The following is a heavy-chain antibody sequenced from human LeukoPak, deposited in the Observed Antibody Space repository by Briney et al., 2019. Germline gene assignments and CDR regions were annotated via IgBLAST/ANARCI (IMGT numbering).Heavy chain of an antibody. J-gene: IGHJ4*02. Sequence: GGSLRLSCAVSGFAFGSEAMSWVRQSPARGLEWVASISPGGGTTYYADYVKGRFTISRDNSKNTLYLQMNSLRAEDTAVYYCAKDVRGAVSGSYSLDYWGQGTLVTVSS. V-gene: IGHV3-23*01. CDR3: AKDVRGAVSGSYSLDY. CDR2: ISPGGGTT. CDR1: GFAFGSEA. D-gene: IGHD3-10*01.